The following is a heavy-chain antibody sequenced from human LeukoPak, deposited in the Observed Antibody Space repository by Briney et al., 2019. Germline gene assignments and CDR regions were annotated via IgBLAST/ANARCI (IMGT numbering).Heavy chain of an antibody. CDR2: INHSGST. J-gene: IGHJ6*03. D-gene: IGHD1-26*01. CDR3: ARVCVGATNYYMDV. CDR1: GASISSSTDY. V-gene: IGHV4-39*07. Sequence: PSETLSLTCTVSGASISSSTDYWGWIRQPPGKGLEWIGEINHSGSTNYNPSLKSRVTISVDTSKNQFSLKLSSVTAADTAVYYCARVCVGATNYYMDVWGKGTTVTVSS.